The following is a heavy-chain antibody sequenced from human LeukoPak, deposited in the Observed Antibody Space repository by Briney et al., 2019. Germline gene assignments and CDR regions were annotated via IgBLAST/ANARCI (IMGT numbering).Heavy chain of an antibody. CDR3: AKADYYDSSPNYYYYGMDV. D-gene: IGHD3-22*01. V-gene: IGHV3-9*01. J-gene: IGHJ6*02. CDR1: GFTFDDYA. CDR2: ISWNSGSI. Sequence: GRSLRLSCAASGFTFDDYAMHWVRQAPGKGLEWVSGISWNSGSIGYADSVKGRFTISRDNAKNSLYPQMNSLRAEDTALYYCAKADYYDSSPNYYYYGMDVWGQGTTVTVSS.